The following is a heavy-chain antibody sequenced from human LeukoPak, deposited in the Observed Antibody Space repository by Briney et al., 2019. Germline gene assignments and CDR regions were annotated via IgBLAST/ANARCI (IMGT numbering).Heavy chain of an antibody. CDR3: AKQSWSLFDP. Sequence: PSEPLSLTCTVSGTSVNTYYWSWIRQPPGKALEWIGFVHYSGGTSYTPSLRGRVTISLDTSKNQFSLRLTSVTAADTAVYYCAKQSWSLFDPCGQGTLVTVSS. J-gene: IGHJ5*02. D-gene: IGHD6-13*01. V-gene: IGHV4-59*08. CDR2: VHYSGGT. CDR1: GTSVNTYY.